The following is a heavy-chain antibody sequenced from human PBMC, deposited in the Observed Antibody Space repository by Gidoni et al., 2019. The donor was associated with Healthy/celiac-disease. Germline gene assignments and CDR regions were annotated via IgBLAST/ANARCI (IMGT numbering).Heavy chain of an antibody. J-gene: IGHJ6*02. Sequence: EVQLVESGGGLVQPGGSLRLSCAAYGFTFSSYWMHWLRQAPGKGLVWVSRIHSDGSSTSYADSVKGLFTIARDNAKNTLYLQMNSLRAEDTAVYYCARGGGVNYYYYGMDVWGQGTTVTVSS. CDR3: ARGGGVNYYYYGMDV. CDR1: GFTFSSYW. D-gene: IGHD2-15*01. V-gene: IGHV3-74*01. CDR2: IHSDGSST.